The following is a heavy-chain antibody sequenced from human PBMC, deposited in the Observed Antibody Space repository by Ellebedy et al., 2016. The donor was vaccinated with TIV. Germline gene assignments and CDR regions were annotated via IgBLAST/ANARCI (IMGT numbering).Heavy chain of an antibody. D-gene: IGHD7-27*01. CDR3: ASWDFDY. J-gene: IGHJ4*02. CDR2: IWYDGSIK. CDR1: GFTFSSKG. Sequence: PGGSLRLSCVGSGFTFSSKGLHWVRQAPGKGLEWVAVIWYDGSIKYLADSVKGRFTISRDNFNNTLYLQMNSLRAEDTAVYWCASWDFDYWGQGTLVTVSS. V-gene: IGHV3-33*08.